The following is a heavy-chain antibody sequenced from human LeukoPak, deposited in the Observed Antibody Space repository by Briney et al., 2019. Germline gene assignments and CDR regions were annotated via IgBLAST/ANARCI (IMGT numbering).Heavy chain of an antibody. CDR3: AKGLGSWGPGDAFDI. Sequence: PGGSLRLSCAASGFTFSSYAMSWVRQAPGKGLEWVSGISGSGGSTYYADSVEGRFTISRDNSKNTLYLQMNSLRAEDTAVYYCAKGLGSWGPGDAFDIWGQGTMVTVSS. D-gene: IGHD2-15*01. V-gene: IGHV3-23*01. J-gene: IGHJ3*02. CDR2: ISGSGGST. CDR1: GFTFSSYA.